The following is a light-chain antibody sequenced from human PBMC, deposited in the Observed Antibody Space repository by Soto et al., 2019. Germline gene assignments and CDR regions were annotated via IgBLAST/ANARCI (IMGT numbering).Light chain of an antibody. CDR2: WAS. J-gene: IGKJ5*01. CDR1: QSVLDSSNNRNY. CDR3: QQYYSTSSIT. Sequence: DIVMTQSPASLAVSLGERATINCKSSQSVLDSSNNRNYLAWYQQKPGQPPKLLIYWASTRESGVPGRFRGSGSGTDFTLTINSLKAEDVAVYYCQQYYSTSSITFGQGTRLEIK. V-gene: IGKV4-1*01.